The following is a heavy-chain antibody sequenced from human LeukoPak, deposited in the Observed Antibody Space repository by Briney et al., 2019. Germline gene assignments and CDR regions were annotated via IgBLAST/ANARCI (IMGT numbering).Heavy chain of an antibody. J-gene: IGHJ6*02. Sequence: GGSLRLSCAASGFTFSSYGMHWVRQAPGKGLEWVAVIWYDGSNKYYADSEKGRFTISRDNSKNTLYLQMNSLRAEDTAVYYCARGVKGEYQLLYRPHYGMDVWGQGTTVTVSS. CDR1: GFTFSSYG. CDR3: ARGVKGEYQLLYRPHYGMDV. V-gene: IGHV3-33*01. D-gene: IGHD2-2*02. CDR2: IWYDGSNK.